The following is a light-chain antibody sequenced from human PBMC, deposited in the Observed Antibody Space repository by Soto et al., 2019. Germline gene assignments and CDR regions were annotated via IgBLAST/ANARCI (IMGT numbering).Light chain of an antibody. V-gene: IGKV4-1*01. CDR2: WAS. J-gene: IGKJ1*01. CDR1: QSVLYSSNNKNY. Sequence: DIVMTQSPDSLAVSLGERATINCKSSQSVLYSSNNKNYLAWYQQKPGQPPKLLIYWASTRESGVPDRFSGSGAGTDFTLTSSSLQAEDVAVYYCQPYYSTPTWTFGQGTKVEIK. CDR3: QPYYSTPTWT.